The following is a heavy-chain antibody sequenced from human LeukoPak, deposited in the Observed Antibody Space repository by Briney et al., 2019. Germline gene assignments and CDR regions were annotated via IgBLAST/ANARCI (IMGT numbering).Heavy chain of an antibody. CDR1: GYTFTSYG. Sequence: AASVKVSCKASGYTFTSYGITWGRQAPGQGLEWMGWISAYNGNTNYAEKLQGRVTMTTDPSTSTAYMELSSLRSEDTAVYYCSRATHEPAELLYWRFWFDPWGQGTLVTVSS. V-gene: IGHV1-18*01. D-gene: IGHD2-2*02. CDR2: ISAYNGNT. J-gene: IGHJ5*02. CDR3: SRATHEPAELLYWRFWFDP.